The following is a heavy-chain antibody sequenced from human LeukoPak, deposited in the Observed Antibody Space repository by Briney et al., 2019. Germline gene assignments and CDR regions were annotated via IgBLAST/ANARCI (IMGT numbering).Heavy chain of an antibody. CDR2: ISYIGAT. J-gene: IGHJ4*02. D-gene: IGHD5-12*01. Sequence: SETLSLTCTVSDASISGYYWSWIRKPPGKGLEGIGYISYIGATHYSPSLGSQVTMSADTSKSPFSLKRSSVTAADTAVYYCARYRYSGYTHGHDRDFDHWGQGTLVTVSS. CDR1: DASISGYY. CDR3: ARYRYSGYTHGHDRDFDH. V-gene: IGHV4-59*12.